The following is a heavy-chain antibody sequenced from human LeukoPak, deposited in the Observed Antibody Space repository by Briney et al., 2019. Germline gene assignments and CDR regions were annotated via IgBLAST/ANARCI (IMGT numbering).Heavy chain of an antibody. D-gene: IGHD1-1*01. CDR3: ARVWKVVGTFFDY. J-gene: IGHJ4*02. V-gene: IGHV1-46*01. CDR2: INPSGGST. Sequence: ASVTVSCTASGYTFTSYYMHWVRQAPGQGLEWMGIINPSGGSTSYAQKFQGRVTMTRDTSTSTVYMELSSLRSEDTAVYYCARVWKVVGTFFDYWGQGTLVTVSS. CDR1: GYTFTSYY.